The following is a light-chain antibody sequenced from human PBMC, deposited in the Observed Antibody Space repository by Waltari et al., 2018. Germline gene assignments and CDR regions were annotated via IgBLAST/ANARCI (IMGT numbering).Light chain of an antibody. J-gene: IGKJ4*01. CDR2: AAA. V-gene: IGKV1-12*01. CDR3: QQAYSFPLT. CDR1: QGISSC. Sequence: DIQMTQSPSSLSASVGDRVTITCRASQGISSCLAWYQQKPGKAPELLIYAAASFHSGVPSRCSGSGAGTEFTLTISSLQPEDFATYYCQQAYSFPLTFGGGTKVEIK.